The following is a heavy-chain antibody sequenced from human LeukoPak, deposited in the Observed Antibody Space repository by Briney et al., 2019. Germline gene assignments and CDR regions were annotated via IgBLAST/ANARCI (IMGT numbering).Heavy chain of an antibody. CDR1: GGPNNSYY. J-gene: IGHJ4*02. D-gene: IGHD1-26*01. CDR3: SRESGPISPFGF. V-gene: IGHV4-59*01. Sequence: SETLTLTCTVSGGPNNSYYGSWIRQPPGKALEWIGYIYSNWRTNYNPSLESRVTMSVEKSKNQFSLKLNSVTAADTAVYYCSRESGPISPFGFWGQGTLVSVHS. CDR2: IYSNWRT.